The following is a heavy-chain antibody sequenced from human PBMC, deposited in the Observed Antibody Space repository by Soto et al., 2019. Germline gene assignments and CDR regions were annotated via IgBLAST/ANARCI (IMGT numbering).Heavy chain of an antibody. CDR3: AREGVGATSINFDY. CDR2: ISYDGSNK. CDR1: GFTFSSYA. J-gene: IGHJ4*02. V-gene: IGHV3-30-3*01. Sequence: QVQLVESGGGVVQPGRSLRLSCAASGFTFSSYAMHWVRQAPGKGLEWVAVISYDGSNKYYADSVKGRFTFSRDNSKNTLYLQMNSLRAEGTAVYYCAREGVGATSINFDYWGQGTLVTVSS. D-gene: IGHD1-26*01.